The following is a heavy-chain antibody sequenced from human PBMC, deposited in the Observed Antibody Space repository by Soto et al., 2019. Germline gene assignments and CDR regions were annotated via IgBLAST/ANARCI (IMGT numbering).Heavy chain of an antibody. J-gene: IGHJ5*02. CDR1: GGTFSSYA. D-gene: IGHD5-12*01. CDR2: IIPIFGTA. V-gene: IGHV1-69*01. Sequence: QVQLVQSGAEVKKPGSSVKVSCKASGGTFSSYAISWVRQAPGQGLEWMGGIIPIFGTANYAQKFQGRVTITADESTSTAYMELSSLRSEDTAVYYCARDRHPEMATISGWFDPWGQGTLVTVSS. CDR3: ARDRHPEMATISGWFDP.